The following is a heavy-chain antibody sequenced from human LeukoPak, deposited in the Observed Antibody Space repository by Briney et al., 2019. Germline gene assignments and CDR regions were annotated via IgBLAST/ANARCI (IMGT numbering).Heavy chain of an antibody. CDR3: AREGGRAGGYFDY. CDR2: IYYSGST. CDR1: GGSISSSSYY. D-gene: IGHD3-10*01. Sequence: KTSETLSLTCTVSGGSISSSSYYWGWIRQPPGKGLEWIGSIYYSGSTYYNPSLKSRVTISVDTSKNQFSLKLSSVTAADTAVYYCAREGGRAGGYFDYWGQGTLVTVSS. J-gene: IGHJ4*02. V-gene: IGHV4-39*07.